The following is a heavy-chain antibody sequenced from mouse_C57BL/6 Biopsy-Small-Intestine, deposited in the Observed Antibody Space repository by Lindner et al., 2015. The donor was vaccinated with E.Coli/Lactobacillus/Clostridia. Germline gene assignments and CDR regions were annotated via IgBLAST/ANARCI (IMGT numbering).Heavy chain of an antibody. CDR3: ARSYGAMDY. CDR1: GYTFTSYW. V-gene: IGHV1-7*01. CDR2: INPSNDYT. J-gene: IGHJ4*01. D-gene: IGHD1-2*01. Sequence: VQLQESGAELAKPGASVKMSCKASGYTFTSYWMHWVKQRPGQGLEWIGYINPSNDYTDYNQKFKDKATLTADKSSSTAYMQLSSLTSEDSAVYYCARSYGAMDYWGRGTSVTVSS.